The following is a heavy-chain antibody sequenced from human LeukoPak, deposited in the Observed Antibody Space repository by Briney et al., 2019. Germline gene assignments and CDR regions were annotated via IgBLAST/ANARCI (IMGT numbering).Heavy chain of an antibody. CDR1: GYTFTVYH. Sequence: ASVKVSCKASGYTFTVYHMHWVRQAPGQGLEWLGWINPYSGGTNYAQKFQGRVTMTRDTSTSTVYMELSSLRSEDTAVYYCAREDADYTFSFDFWGQGTLVTVSS. V-gene: IGHV1-2*02. D-gene: IGHD4-17*01. J-gene: IGHJ4*02. CDR3: AREDADYTFSFDF. CDR2: INPYSGGT.